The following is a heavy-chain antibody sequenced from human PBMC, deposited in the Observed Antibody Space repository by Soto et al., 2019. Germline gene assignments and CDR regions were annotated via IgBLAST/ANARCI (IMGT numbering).Heavy chain of an antibody. Sequence: QVQLVQSGAEVKKPGSSVKVSCKASGGTFSSYTISWVRQAPGQGLEWMGRIIPILGIANYAQKFQGRVTITADKSASTAYMELSRLRSEDTAVYYCARGKAVAGYAFDIWGQGTMVTVSS. CDR2: IIPILGIA. V-gene: IGHV1-69*02. J-gene: IGHJ3*02. CDR3: ARGKAVAGYAFDI. CDR1: GGTFSSYT. D-gene: IGHD6-19*01.